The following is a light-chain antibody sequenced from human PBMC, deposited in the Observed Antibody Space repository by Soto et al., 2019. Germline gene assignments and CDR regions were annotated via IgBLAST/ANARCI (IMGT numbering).Light chain of an antibody. V-gene: IGKV2-30*01. J-gene: IGKJ2*01. Sequence: DVVMTQSPLSLPVTLGQPASISCSSSQSLAYSDGDTYLNWFQQRPCQSPRRLIYKVSNRDSGVPDRFSGSGSGTDFTLKISRVEAEDVGVYYCMQGTHWPPYTFGQGTKLEIK. CDR2: KVS. CDR1: QSLAYSDGDTY. CDR3: MQGTHWPPYT.